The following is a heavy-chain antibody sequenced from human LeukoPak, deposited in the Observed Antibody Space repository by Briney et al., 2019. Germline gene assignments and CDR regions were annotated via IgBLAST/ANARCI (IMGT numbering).Heavy chain of an antibody. CDR1: GFTFSSYA. Sequence: GGSLRLSCAASGFTFSSYAMHWVRQAPGKGLEYVSAISSNGGSTYYANSVKGRFTIPRDNSKNTLYLQMGSLRAEDMAVYYCARALDFWSGYYYYMDVWGKGTTVTVSS. J-gene: IGHJ6*03. D-gene: IGHD3-3*01. CDR3: ARALDFWSGYYYYMDV. V-gene: IGHV3-64*01. CDR2: ISSNGGST.